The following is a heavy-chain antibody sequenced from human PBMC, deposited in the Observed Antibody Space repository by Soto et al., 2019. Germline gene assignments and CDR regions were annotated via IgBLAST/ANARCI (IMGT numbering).Heavy chain of an antibody. D-gene: IGHD3-3*01. V-gene: IGHV3-11*01. Sequence: HVQLVESGGGLVEPGGSLRLSCAASGFSFSDYYVNWIRQAPGKGLEWISYTGRSLYPIYCEDSVKGPFSIARDSAKNAVLLQMNSLRVEDTAGYYCARDNRSFWNGDYRRYDYYGMDVWGRGTTVIVSS. CDR3: ARDNRSFWNGDYRRYDYYGMDV. CDR1: GFSFSDYY. J-gene: IGHJ6*02. CDR2: TGRSLYPI.